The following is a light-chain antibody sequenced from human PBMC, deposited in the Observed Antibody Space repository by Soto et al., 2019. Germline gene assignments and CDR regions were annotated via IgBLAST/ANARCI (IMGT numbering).Light chain of an antibody. CDR3: QQYNSMLS. CDR1: HDVSRN. CDR2: DAS. V-gene: IGKV1-33*01. Sequence: DIQMTQSPSSLSSSEGDRVTITCQSTHDVSRNLNWFQQKPGEAPQLLIYDASNLERGVPSRFSGRVSGTGFTLTISSLQPEDVATYYCQQYNSMLSFGGGTEVEIK. J-gene: IGKJ4*01.